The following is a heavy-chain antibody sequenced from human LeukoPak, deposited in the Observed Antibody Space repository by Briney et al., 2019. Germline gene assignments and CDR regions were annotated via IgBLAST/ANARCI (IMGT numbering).Heavy chain of an antibody. CDR3: ARHVGYCSSTSCYGAHAFDI. Sequence: SSETLSLTCTVSGGSISSYYWSWIRQPPGKGLEWIGYIYTSGSTNYNPSLESRVTISVHTSKTQFSLKLSSVTAADTAVYYCARHVGYCSSTSCYGAHAFDIWGQGTMVTVSS. CDR1: GGSISSYY. D-gene: IGHD2-2*03. J-gene: IGHJ3*02. CDR2: IYTSGST. V-gene: IGHV4-4*09.